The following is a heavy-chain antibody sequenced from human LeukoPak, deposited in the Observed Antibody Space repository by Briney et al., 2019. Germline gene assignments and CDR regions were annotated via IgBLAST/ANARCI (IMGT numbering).Heavy chain of an antibody. CDR2: ISYDGSNK. CDR3: ARDPRVIPATAIPGGYYYYYYMDV. CDR1: GFTFSSYA. J-gene: IGHJ6*03. V-gene: IGHV3-30*04. Sequence: GGSLRLSCAASGFTFSSYAMHWVRQAPGKGLEWVAVISYDGSNKYYADSVKGRFTISRDNAKNSLYLQMNSLRAEDTAVYYCARDPRVIPATAIPGGYYYYYYMDVWGKGTTVTVSS. D-gene: IGHD2-2*02.